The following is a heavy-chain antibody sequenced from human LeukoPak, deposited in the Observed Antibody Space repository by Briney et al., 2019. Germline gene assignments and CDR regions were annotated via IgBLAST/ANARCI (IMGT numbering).Heavy chain of an antibody. Sequence: GGSLRLSCAASGFTFSIYSMNWVRQAPGKGLEWVSSITSSSSYIYYADSVKGRFTISRDNAKNSLYLQMNTLRAEDTAVYYCAKSLSSGYYYGSWFDPWGQGTLVTVSS. D-gene: IGHD3-22*01. J-gene: IGHJ5*02. CDR2: ITSSSSYI. V-gene: IGHV3-21*01. CDR3: AKSLSSGYYYGSWFDP. CDR1: GFTFSIYS.